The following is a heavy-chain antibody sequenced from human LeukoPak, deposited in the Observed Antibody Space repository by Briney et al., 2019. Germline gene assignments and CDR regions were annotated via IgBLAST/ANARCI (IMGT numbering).Heavy chain of an antibody. CDR1: GISVSSNY. CDR2: IYSGGST. CDR3: AKDRHYYDSSGYYS. Sequence: AGGSLRLSCAASGISVSSNYMSWVRQAPGKGLEWVSIIYSGGSTYYTDSVKGRFTISRDYSKNTLYLQMNSLRAEDTAVYYCAKDRHYYDSSGYYSWGQGTLVTVSS. V-gene: IGHV3-66*01. D-gene: IGHD3-22*01. J-gene: IGHJ4*02.